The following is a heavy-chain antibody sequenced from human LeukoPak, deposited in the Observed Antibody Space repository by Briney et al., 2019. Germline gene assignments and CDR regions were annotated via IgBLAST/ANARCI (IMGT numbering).Heavy chain of an antibody. D-gene: IGHD5-24*01. J-gene: IGHJ4*02. Sequence: ASVKVSCKASGGTFSSYAISWVRQAPGQGLEWMGRIIPILGIANYAQNFQGRVTITADKSTSTAYMELSRLRSEDTAVYYCARDGQSGDGYNPFDYWGQGTLVTVSS. CDR3: ARDGQSGDGYNPFDY. V-gene: IGHV1-69*04. CDR1: GGTFSSYA. CDR2: IIPILGIA.